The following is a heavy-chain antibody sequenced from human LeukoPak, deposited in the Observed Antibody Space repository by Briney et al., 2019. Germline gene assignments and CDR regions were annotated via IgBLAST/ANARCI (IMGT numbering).Heavy chain of an antibody. V-gene: IGHV4-61*02. Sequence: SDTLSLTCTVSGGPISASGYYWSWIRQPAGKGLEWIGRIYASGGTNYNPSLKSRVTISVDTSKNQFSLKLSSVTAADTAVYYCARDSGTYSVYYFDSWGQGTLVTVSS. CDR1: GGPISASGYY. CDR3: ARDSGTYSVYYFDS. CDR2: IYASGGT. J-gene: IGHJ4*02. D-gene: IGHD1-26*01.